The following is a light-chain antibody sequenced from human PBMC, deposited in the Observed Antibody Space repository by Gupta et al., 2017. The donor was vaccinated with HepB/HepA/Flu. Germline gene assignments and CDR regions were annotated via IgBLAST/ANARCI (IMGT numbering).Light chain of an antibody. CDR3: SSDTSSSTPVV. V-gene: IGLV2-14*01. J-gene: IGLJ2*01. CDR1: SSDVGGYNY. CDR2: DVS. Sequence: QSALNQPASAAGSPGQSITISCTGTSSDVGGYNYVSWYQQPPGKAPTLMIYDVSNRPSGVANCFSGSKGGNTAFMTISGLEGDDEADYCCSSDTSSSTPVVFGGGTKLTVL.